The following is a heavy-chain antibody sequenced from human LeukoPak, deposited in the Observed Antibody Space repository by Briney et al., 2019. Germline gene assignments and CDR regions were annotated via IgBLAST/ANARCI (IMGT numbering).Heavy chain of an antibody. D-gene: IGHD2-2*01. J-gene: IGHJ4*02. CDR3: AGSNHCSSTSCYPFDY. CDR1: GFNFRTSW. Sequence: GGSLRLSCAAAGFNFRTSWMSWVRQAPGKGLEWVANTKPDEREKYYIDSVKGRFSVSRDNARNSLYLQMNSLRAEDTAVYYCAGSNHCSSTSCYPFDYWGQGTLVTVSS. V-gene: IGHV3-7*01. CDR2: TKPDEREK.